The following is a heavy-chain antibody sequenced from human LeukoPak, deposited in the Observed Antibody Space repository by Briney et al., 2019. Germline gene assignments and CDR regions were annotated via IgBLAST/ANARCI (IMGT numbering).Heavy chain of an antibody. V-gene: IGHV3-23*01. J-gene: IGHJ4*02. Sequence: PGGSLRLSCAASGFTFSSYAMSWVRQAPGKGLEWVSAISGSGGSTYYADSVKGRFTISRDNAKNSLYLQMNSLRAEDTAVYYCAREREGPSYCGGDCYSHWGQGTLVTVSS. CDR2: ISGSGGST. CDR3: AREREGPSYCGGDCYSH. CDR1: GFTFSSYA. D-gene: IGHD2-21*02.